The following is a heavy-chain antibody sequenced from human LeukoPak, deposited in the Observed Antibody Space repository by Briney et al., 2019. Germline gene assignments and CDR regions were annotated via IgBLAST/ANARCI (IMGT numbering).Heavy chain of an antibody. CDR2: IYYTGST. CDR1: GGSISSYY. J-gene: IGHJ5*02. CDR3: ARNTVTSWNWFDP. V-gene: IGHV4-59*01. Sequence: PSETLSLTCTVSGGSISSYYWSWIRQPPGKGLEWIGCIYYTGSTNYNPSLKSRVTISVDTSKNQFSLKLSSVTAADTAVYYCARNTVTSWNWFDPWGQGTLVAVSS. D-gene: IGHD4-17*01.